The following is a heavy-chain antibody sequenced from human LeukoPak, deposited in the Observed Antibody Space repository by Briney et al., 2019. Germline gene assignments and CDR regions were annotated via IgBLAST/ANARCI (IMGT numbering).Heavy chain of an antibody. J-gene: IGHJ4*02. V-gene: IGHV4-59*12. CDR1: GGSISSYY. D-gene: IGHD6-13*01. Sequence: SETLSLTCTVSGGSISSYYWSWIRQPPGKGLEWIGYIYYSGSTNYNPSLKCRVTISVDTSKNQFSPKLSSVTAADTAVYYCASHSSSWIIYSYWGQGTLVTVSS. CDR2: IYYSGST. CDR3: ASHSSSWIIYSY.